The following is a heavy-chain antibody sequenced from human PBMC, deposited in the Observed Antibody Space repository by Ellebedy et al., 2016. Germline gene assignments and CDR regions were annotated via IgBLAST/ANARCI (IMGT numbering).Heavy chain of an antibody. D-gene: IGHD3-10*01. V-gene: IGHV1-3*01. Sequence: ASVKVSCKASGYTFTSYAVHWVRQAPGQRLEWMGWINAGNGNTKYSQEFQGRVTLTRDTSASAAYMELSSLRSEDTAIYYCARDKNYYASADDAHDIWGQGTMVTVSS. J-gene: IGHJ3*02. CDR2: INAGNGNT. CDR1: GYTFTSYA. CDR3: ARDKNYYASADDAHDI.